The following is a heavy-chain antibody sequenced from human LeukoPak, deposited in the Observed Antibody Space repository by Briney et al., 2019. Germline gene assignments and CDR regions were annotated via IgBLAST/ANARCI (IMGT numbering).Heavy chain of an antibody. CDR1: GGSISSSSYY. D-gene: IGHD6-19*01. CDR3: ARFSSGWYSGDY. J-gene: IGHJ4*02. Sequence: SETLPLTCTVPGGSISSSSYYWGWIRQPPGKGLEWIGSIYYSGSTYYNPSLKSRVTISVDTSKKQFSLKLSSVTAADTAVYYCARFSSGWYSGDYWGQGTLVTVSS. CDR2: IYYSGST. V-gene: IGHV4-39*01.